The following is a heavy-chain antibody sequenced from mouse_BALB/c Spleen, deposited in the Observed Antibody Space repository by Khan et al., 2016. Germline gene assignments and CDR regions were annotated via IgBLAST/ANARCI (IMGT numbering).Heavy chain of an antibody. CDR3: SRNPYGGRCGAVDY. CDR2: IYPGGDYT. J-gene: IGHJ4*01. Sequence: VQLVESGAELARPGTSVKMSCKVAGYIFTDYWIGWVKQRPGHGLEWIGDIYPGGDYTNYNEKFKGKATLTADTSSSTVNMQLSSLTSEDAAVYFCSRNPYGGRCGAVDYWGPGTSVTVSS. V-gene: IGHV1-63*02. D-gene: IGHD1-1*01. CDR1: GYIFTDYW.